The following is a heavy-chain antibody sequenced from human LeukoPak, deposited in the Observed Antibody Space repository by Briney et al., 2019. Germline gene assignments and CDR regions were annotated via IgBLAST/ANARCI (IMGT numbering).Heavy chain of an antibody. D-gene: IGHD2-2*01. CDR3: ARVGRYCSSTSCYDGSWSDP. V-gene: IGHV4-4*02. J-gene: IGHJ5*02. CDR1: GGSLSFSDW. CDR2: IYYGGST. Sequence: SETLSLTCGVSGGSLSFSDWLNWVRQTPGKGLEWIGEIYYGGSTNYNPSLKSRLTMSVDTSKSQFPLKLSSVTAADTAVYYCARVGRYCSSTSCYDGSWSDPWGQGTLVTVSS.